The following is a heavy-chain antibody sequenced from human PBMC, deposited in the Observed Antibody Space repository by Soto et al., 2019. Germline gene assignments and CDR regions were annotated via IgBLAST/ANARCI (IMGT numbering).Heavy chain of an antibody. Sequence: SETLSLTCTVSGGSISSGDYYWSWIRQPPGKGLEWIGYIYYSGSTYYNPSLKSRVTISVETSKNQFSLKLSSVTAADTAVYYCARASGYDFSFNFDYWGQGTLVTVSS. CDR2: IYYSGST. D-gene: IGHD3-3*01. J-gene: IGHJ4*02. CDR1: GGSISSGDYY. V-gene: IGHV4-30-4*01. CDR3: ARASGYDFSFNFDY.